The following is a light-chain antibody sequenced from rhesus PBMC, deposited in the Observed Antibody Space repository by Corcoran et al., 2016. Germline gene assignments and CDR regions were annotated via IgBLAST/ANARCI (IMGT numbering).Light chain of an antibody. V-gene: IGKV1-25*01. CDR2: KAS. J-gene: IGKJ4*01. Sequence: DIQMTQSPSSLSASVGDRVTITCRASQGISSYLAWYQQKPGKAPKLRSYKASTLQSGVPSRFSGSGSGTDFTLTISSLQPEDFATYYCQQRNSYPLTVGGGTKVEIK. CDR1: QGISSY. CDR3: QQRNSYPLT.